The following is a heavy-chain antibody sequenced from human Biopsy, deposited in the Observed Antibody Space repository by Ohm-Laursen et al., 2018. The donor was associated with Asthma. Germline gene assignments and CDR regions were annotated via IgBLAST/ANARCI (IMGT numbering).Heavy chain of an antibody. V-gene: IGHV1-24*01. Sequence: PSVKVSCKISGYSLTDLSMHWVRQAPGQGLEWMGGHDHEEGGTVNARRFQGRVTMTEDTSTDTAHMELSSLSSDDTAVYYCTSDFPKDYVRYNFQFWGQGTLVTVSS. CDR2: HDHEEGGT. D-gene: IGHD4-17*01. CDR1: GYSLTDLS. CDR3: TSDFPKDYVRYNFQF. J-gene: IGHJ4*02.